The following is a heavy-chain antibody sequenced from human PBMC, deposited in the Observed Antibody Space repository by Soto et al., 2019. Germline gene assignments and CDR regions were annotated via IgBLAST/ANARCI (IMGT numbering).Heavy chain of an antibody. CDR2: IYHTGST. Sequence: PSETLSLTCTVSGGSITDHFWSWIRRPPGKGLEWIGHIYHTGSTYNNPSLRSRVTISIDTPKNQFSLNLDSVTAADTAVYYCARARGNYLLLDSWGQGTLVTVS. D-gene: IGHD1-7*01. CDR3: ARARGNYLLLDS. J-gene: IGHJ4*02. CDR1: GGSITDHF. V-gene: IGHV4-59*11.